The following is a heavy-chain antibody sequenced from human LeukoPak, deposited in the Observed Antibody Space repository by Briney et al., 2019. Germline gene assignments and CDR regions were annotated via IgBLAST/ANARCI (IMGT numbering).Heavy chain of an antibody. D-gene: IGHD2-15*01. CDR3: ASGDFLVAETRLPFDY. J-gene: IGHJ4*02. CDR1: GGSFSGYY. V-gene: IGHV4-34*01. CDR2: VNHSGST. Sequence: SETLSLTCAVYGGSFSGYYWSWLRQPPGKGLEWFGEVNHSGSTNYNPSLKSRVTISVDTSKNQFSLKLSSVTAADTAVYYCASGDFLVAETRLPFDYWGQGTLVTVSS.